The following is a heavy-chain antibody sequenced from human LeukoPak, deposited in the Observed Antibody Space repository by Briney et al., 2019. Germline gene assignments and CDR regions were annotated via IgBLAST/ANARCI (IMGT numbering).Heavy chain of an antibody. J-gene: IGHJ4*02. Sequence: GGSLRLSCAASGFTFSSYWMHWVRQAPGKGLVWVSRISSDGSSTNYAGSVKGRFTISRDNAKNTLYLQMNSLRAEDTAVYYCARVIRSGWEGELSDWGQGTLVTVSS. CDR3: ARVIRSGWEGELSD. CDR2: ISSDGSST. CDR1: GFTFSSYW. D-gene: IGHD6-25*01. V-gene: IGHV3-74*01.